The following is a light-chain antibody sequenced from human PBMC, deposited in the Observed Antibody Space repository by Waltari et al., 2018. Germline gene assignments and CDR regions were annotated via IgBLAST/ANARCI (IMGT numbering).Light chain of an antibody. J-gene: IGLJ3*02. Sequence: QSALTQPASVPGSPGQALNLSCTGTHSDVGAYNIVSWYQQYPGRAPRLMIYETRNRPSGVSNRFSASKSGNTASLTISGLQADDEADYYCCSYGGSYTWVFGGGTKVTVL. V-gene: IGLV2-23*01. CDR3: CSYGGSYTWV. CDR1: HSDVGAYNI. CDR2: ETR.